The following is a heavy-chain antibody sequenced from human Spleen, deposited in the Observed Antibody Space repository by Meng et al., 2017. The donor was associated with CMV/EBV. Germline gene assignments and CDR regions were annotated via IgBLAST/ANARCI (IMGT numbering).Heavy chain of an antibody. D-gene: IGHD4-11*01. CDR3: ARAPDYSNYGMDV. CDR2: IRYDGSNK. J-gene: IGHJ6*02. Sequence: GESLKISCAASGFTFSSYGMHWVRQAPGKGLEWVAFIRYDGSNKYYADSVKGRFTISRDNSKNTLYLQMNSLRAEDTAVYYCARAPDYSNYGMDVWGQGTTVTVSS. V-gene: IGHV3-30*02. CDR1: GFTFSSYG.